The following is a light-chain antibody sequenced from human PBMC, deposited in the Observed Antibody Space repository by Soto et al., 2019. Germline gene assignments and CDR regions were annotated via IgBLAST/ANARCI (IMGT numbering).Light chain of an antibody. CDR3: QQNYITPYT. J-gene: IGKJ2*01. V-gene: IGKV1-39*01. CDR2: ASF. Sequence: DIQMTQSPSLSVSVGDKVTITCRASHSISNFLNWYQQKAGKAPKLLIYASFNLQSGVPSRFSGSGSGADFTLTISSLQPEDSATYYCQQNYITPYTFGQGTKLEIK. CDR1: HSISNF.